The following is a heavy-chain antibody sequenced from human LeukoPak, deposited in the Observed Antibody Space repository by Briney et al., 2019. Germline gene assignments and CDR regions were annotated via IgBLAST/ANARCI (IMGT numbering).Heavy chain of an antibody. Sequence: GGSLRLSCAASGFTFSSSAMSWVREVPGRGLEWVSCIGASGDSKYDGDYVKGRFTISRDNSKNTLYLQMNSLRAEDTAVYYCAKTRPLDSSSWSHGDYWGQGTLVTVSS. V-gene: IGHV3-23*01. D-gene: IGHD6-13*01. CDR2: IGASGDSK. CDR3: AKTRPLDSSSWSHGDY. CDR1: GFTFSSSA. J-gene: IGHJ4*02.